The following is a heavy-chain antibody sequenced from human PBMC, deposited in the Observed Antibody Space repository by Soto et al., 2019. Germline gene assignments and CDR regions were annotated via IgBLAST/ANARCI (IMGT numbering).Heavy chain of an antibody. J-gene: IGHJ6*02. V-gene: IGHV3-49*03. CDR3: TRDLDYDFWSGYYYYYYYYGMDV. D-gene: IGHD3-3*01. CDR2: IRSKAYGGTT. Sequence: GGSLRRSCTASGFTFGYYAMSWFRQAPGKGLEWVGFIRSKAYGGTTEYAASVKGRFTISRDDSKSIAYLQMNSLKTEDTAVYYCTRDLDYDFWSGYYYYYYYYGMDVWGQGTTVTVSS. CDR1: GFTFGYYA.